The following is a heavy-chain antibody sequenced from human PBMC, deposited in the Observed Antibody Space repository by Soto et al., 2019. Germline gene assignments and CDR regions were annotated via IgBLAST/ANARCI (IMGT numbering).Heavy chain of an antibody. D-gene: IGHD3-22*01. Sequence: SGGSLRLSCAASGFTFNNAWMNWVRQATGKGVEWVGRIKCKTDGETTDYAPPVKGRFTISRDNSKNALYLQMNSLTTADTAVYYCTTDGPSGYYSRDGMDVWGKGTTVTVSA. V-gene: IGHV3-15*07. CDR1: GFTFNNAW. CDR2: IKCKTDGETT. CDR3: TTDGPSGYYSRDGMDV. J-gene: IGHJ6*04.